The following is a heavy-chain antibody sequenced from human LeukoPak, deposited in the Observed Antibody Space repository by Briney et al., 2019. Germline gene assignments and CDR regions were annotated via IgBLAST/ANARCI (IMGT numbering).Heavy chain of an antibody. V-gene: IGHV3-23*01. J-gene: IGHJ6*02. Sequence: GGSLRLSCAASGFTFSSYAMSWVRQAPGKGLEWVSAISSSGGNTFYADSVKGRFTVSRDNSKDTLFLQMNSLRAGDTAVYYCARDDSGSYSSGMDVWGQGTTVTVSS. CDR3: ARDDSGSYSSGMDV. CDR2: ISSSGGNT. D-gene: IGHD1-26*01. CDR1: GFTFSSYA.